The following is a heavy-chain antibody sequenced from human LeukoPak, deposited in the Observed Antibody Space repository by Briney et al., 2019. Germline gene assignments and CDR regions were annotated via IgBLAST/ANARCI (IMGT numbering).Heavy chain of an antibody. CDR3: AKDNDFWSGYYRDY. CDR2: ISGSGGST. D-gene: IGHD3-3*01. J-gene: IGHJ4*02. Sequence: GGPLRLSCAASGFTFSSYAMSWVRQAPGKGLEWVSAISGSGGSTYYADSVKGRFTISRDNSKNTLYLQMNSLRAEDTAVYYCAKDNDFWSGYYRDYWGQGTLVTVSS. V-gene: IGHV3-23*01. CDR1: GFTFSSYA.